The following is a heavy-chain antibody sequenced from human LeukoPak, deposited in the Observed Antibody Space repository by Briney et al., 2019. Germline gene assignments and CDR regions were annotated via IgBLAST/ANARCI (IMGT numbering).Heavy chain of an antibody. CDR1: GFTFSNSG. CDR2: IRYDGGYK. Sequence: GGSLRHSCAASGFTFSNSGMHWVRQAPGKGLEWVAFIRYDGGYKYYADSVKGRFTISRDNAKNSLYLQMNSLRAEDTAVYYCARESSGSYYFDYWGQGTLVTVSS. V-gene: IGHV3-30*02. D-gene: IGHD5/OR15-5a*01. J-gene: IGHJ4*02. CDR3: ARESSGSYYFDY.